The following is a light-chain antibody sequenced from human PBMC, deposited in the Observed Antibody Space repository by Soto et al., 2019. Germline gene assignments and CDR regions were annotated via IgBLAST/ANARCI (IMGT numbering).Light chain of an antibody. CDR3: QSYDSSLSGCV. V-gene: IGLV1-40*01. J-gene: IGLJ3*02. Sequence: QSVLTHPPSVSGAPGQRVTISCTGSSSNIGAGYDVHWYQQLPGTAPKLLIYGTSNRPSGVPDRFSGSKSGTSASLAITGLQSEDEADYYCQSYDSSLSGCVFGGGTKLTVL. CDR2: GTS. CDR1: SSNIGAGYD.